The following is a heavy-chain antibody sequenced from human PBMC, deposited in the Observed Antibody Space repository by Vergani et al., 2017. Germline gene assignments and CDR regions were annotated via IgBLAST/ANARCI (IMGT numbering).Heavy chain of an antibody. V-gene: IGHV3-9*01. CDR3: AKASYCSSTSCPPDY. Sequence: EVQLVESGGGLVQPGRSLRLSCAASGFTFDDYAMHWVRQAPGKGLEWVSGISWNSGSIGYADSVKGRFTISRDNAKISLYLQMNSLRAEDTALYYCAKASYCSSTSCPPDYWGQGTLVTVSS. CDR2: ISWNSGSI. D-gene: IGHD2-2*01. CDR1: GFTFDDYA. J-gene: IGHJ4*02.